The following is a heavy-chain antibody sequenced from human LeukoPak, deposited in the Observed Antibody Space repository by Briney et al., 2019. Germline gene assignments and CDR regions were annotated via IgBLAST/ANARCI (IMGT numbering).Heavy chain of an antibody. Sequence: PGGSLRLACAASGFPFSSYAMSWVRQLPGRGLEWVSSISGSIGGAYYADSVKGRFTISRDISKNTLYLQMNSLRAEDTAVYYCARGGIRITMIVVVDAIDYWGQGTLVTVSS. D-gene: IGHD3-22*01. V-gene: IGHV3-23*01. CDR1: GFPFSSYA. J-gene: IGHJ4*02. CDR2: ISGSIGGA. CDR3: ARGGIRITMIVVVDAIDY.